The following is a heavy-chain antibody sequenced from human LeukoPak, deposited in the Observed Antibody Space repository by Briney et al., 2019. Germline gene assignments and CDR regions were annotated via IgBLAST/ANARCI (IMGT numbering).Heavy chain of an antibody. D-gene: IGHD3-3*01. CDR1: GYTFTSYD. V-gene: IGHV1-18*01. J-gene: IGHJ4*02. CDR2: ISAYNGNT. CDR3: AAGYYDFWSGPTD. Sequence: WASVKVSCKASGYTFTSYDINWVRQAPGQGLEWMGWISAYNGNTNYAQKLQGRVTMTTDTSTSTAYMELRSLRSDDTAVYYCAAGYYDFWSGPTDWGQGTLVTVSS.